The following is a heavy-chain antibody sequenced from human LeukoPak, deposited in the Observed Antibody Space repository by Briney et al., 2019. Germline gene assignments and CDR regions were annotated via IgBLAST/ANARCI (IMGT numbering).Heavy chain of an antibody. Sequence: SETLSLTCTVSGGSISGYYWSWIRQPPGKGLEWIGYIYYSGSTNYNPSLKSRVTISVDTSKNQFSLKLSSVTAADTAVYYCASSYGDYYFDYWGQGTLVTVSS. CDR3: ASSYGDYYFDY. CDR1: GGSISGYY. J-gene: IGHJ4*02. CDR2: IYYSGST. V-gene: IGHV4-59*01. D-gene: IGHD4-17*01.